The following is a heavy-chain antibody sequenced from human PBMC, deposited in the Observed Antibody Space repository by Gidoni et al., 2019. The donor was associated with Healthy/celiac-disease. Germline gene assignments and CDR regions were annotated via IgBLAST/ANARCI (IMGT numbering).Heavy chain of an antibody. D-gene: IGHD5-12*01. V-gene: IGHV3-30*01. CDR1: GFNFSSYA. CDR3: ARTYSGYDWGVDY. Sequence: QVQLVESGGGVVQPGRSLRLSCAASGFNFSSYAMHWVRQAPGKGLEWVAVISYDGSNKYYADSVKGRFTISRDNSKTTLYLQMNSLRAEDTAVYYCARTYSGYDWGVDYWGQGTLVTVSS. CDR2: ISYDGSNK. J-gene: IGHJ4*02.